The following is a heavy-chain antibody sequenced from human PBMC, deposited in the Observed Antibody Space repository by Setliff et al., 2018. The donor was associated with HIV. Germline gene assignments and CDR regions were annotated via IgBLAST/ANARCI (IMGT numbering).Heavy chain of an antibody. CDR3: ARGLDF. CDR1: GFTFSDYY. Sequence: LRLSCAASGFTFSDYYMSWIRQVPGKGLEWVANIKADGSEKYYMNSVKGRFTISRDNAENSLYLQMNSLRADDTAVYFCARGLDFWGQGTLVTVSS. V-gene: IGHV3-7*04. J-gene: IGHJ4*02. CDR2: IKADGSEK.